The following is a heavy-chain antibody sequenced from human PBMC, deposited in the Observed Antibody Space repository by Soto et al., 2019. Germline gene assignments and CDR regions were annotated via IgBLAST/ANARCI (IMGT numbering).Heavy chain of an antibody. J-gene: IGHJ4*02. CDR1: GGSVSSGNYY. D-gene: IGHD3-22*01. CDR2: LYYSGRI. V-gene: IGHV4-61*01. CDR3: ARDSGYDSSGYFVDY. Sequence: PSETLSLTCTVSGGSVSSGNYYWSWIRRPPGKGLQWIGYLYYSGRINYNPSLRSRVTISADTSKNQFSLKMSSVTAADTAVYYCARDSGYDSSGYFVDYWGQGALVTVAS.